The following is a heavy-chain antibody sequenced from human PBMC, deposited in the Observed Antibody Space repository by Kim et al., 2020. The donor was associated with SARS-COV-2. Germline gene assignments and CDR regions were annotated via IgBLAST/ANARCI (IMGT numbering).Heavy chain of an antibody. CDR1: GFTVSSNY. CDR2: IFSAGTT. CDR3: ARGFGDSYYAMDV. J-gene: IGHJ6*02. D-gene: IGHD3-10*01. V-gene: IGHV3-53*01. Sequence: GGSLRLSCAASGFTVSSNYMNWVRQAPGKGLEWVSIIFSAGTTNYADSVKGRFTISRDNSKNTLFFQMNSLRAEDTAVYYCARGFGDSYYAMDVWGQGTTVTVSS.